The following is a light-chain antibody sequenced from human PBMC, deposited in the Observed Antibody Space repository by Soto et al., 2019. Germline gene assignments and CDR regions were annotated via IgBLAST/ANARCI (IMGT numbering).Light chain of an antibody. V-gene: IGKV3-15*01. Sequence: EIVMTQSPATLSVSPGERATLSSGASQRVSSNLAWYQQKPGQAPRLLIYGASTRAPGIPARFSGSGSGTEFTLTISSLQSEDFAVYYCQQYNNWPQTFGQGTKVEIK. CDR1: QRVSSN. CDR2: GAS. J-gene: IGKJ1*01. CDR3: QQYNNWPQT.